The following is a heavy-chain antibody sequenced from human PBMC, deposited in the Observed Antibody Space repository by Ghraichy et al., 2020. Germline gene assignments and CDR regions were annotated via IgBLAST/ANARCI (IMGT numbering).Heavy chain of an antibody. D-gene: IGHD3-10*01. V-gene: IGHV3-21*01. CDR1: GFTFSSYS. J-gene: IGHJ6*03. CDR2: ISSSSSYI. CDR3: ARDAEYYYGSGSYDYMDV. Sequence: GGSLRLSRAASGFTFSSYSMNWVRQAPGKGLEWVSSISSSSSYIYYADSVKGRFTISRDNAKNSLYLQMNSLRAEDTAVYYCARDAEYYYGSGSYDYMDVWGKGTTVTVSS.